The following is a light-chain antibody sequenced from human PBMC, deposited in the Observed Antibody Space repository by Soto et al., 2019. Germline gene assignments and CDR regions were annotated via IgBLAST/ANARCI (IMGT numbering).Light chain of an antibody. J-gene: IGKJ1*01. CDR3: HQYGNSPWT. CDR1: QSGFSTY. CDR2: EAS. Sequence: EIVLTQSPGTLSLSPGERATLSCRASQSGFSTYLAWFQQKPGQAPRLLIYEASTRAAGVPDRFSGSGSATDFTLTISSLEPEDFAVYYCHQYGNSPWTLGQGTLVE. V-gene: IGKV3-20*01.